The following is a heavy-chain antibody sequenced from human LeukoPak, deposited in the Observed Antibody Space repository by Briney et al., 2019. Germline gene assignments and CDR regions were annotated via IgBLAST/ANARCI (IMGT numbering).Heavy chain of an antibody. J-gene: IGHJ4*02. CDR3: AKGPREVRGVIITFYFDY. Sequence: PGGSLRLSCAASGFTFSSYAMSWVRQAPGKGLEWVSSISGSGGSTFYADSVRGRFTISRDNSKNTLYLQMNSLRAEDTAVYYCAKGPREVRGVIITFYFDYWGQGTLVTVSS. D-gene: IGHD3-10*01. V-gene: IGHV3-23*01. CDR1: GFTFSSYA. CDR2: ISGSGGST.